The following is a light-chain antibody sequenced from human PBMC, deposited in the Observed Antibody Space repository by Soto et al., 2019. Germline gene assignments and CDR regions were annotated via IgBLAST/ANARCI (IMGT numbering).Light chain of an antibody. CDR3: ATWDDSLNGFYV. V-gene: IGLV1-47*01. J-gene: IGLJ1*01. Sequence: QSALTQPPSASGTPGQGVTISCSGSTSNIGSNYVYWYQQLPGTAPILLIYRNNQRPSGVPDRFSGSKSGTSASLAISGLRSDDEADYFCATWDDSLNGFYVFGTGTKVTVL. CDR1: TSNIGSNY. CDR2: RNN.